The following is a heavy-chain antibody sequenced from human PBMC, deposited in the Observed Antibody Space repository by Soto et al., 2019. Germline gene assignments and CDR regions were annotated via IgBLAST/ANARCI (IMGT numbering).Heavy chain of an antibody. CDR3: ARHLWVGSSWYLGALDI. CDR1: ADSISNYY. V-gene: IGHV4-59*08. Sequence: QVQLQESGPGLVKPSETLSLTCTVSADSISNYYWSWIRQPPGKGLEWIGYIYYSGSTHYNPSLKTPVTRSVNTSKDPFSLKLSSVTAADTAVYYCARHLWVGSSWYLGALDIWGQGTMVTVSS. J-gene: IGHJ3*02. D-gene: IGHD6-13*01. CDR2: IYYSGST.